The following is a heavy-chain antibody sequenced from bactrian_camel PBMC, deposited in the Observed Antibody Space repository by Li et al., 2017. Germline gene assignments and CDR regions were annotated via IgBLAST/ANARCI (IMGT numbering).Heavy chain of an antibody. D-gene: IGHD2*01. J-gene: IGHJ6*01. Sequence: QLVESGGGSVQAGGSLRLSCAASGYICNTYAWFRQAPGKEREGVAAIDTGDGSTYYLNSVEGRFTISHDNAKNTLYLQMNNLKPEDTGMYYCAGSWDVSAKWALESMTRPDFGYWGQGTQVTVS. CDR1: GYICNTYA. CDR2: IDTGDGST. V-gene: IGHV3S30*01. CDR3: AGSWDVSAKWALESMTRPDFGY.